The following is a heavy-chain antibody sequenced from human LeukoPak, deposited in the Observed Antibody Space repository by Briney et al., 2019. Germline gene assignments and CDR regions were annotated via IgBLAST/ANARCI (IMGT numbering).Heavy chain of an antibody. J-gene: IGHJ4*02. Sequence: SETLSLTCTVSGGSISSYYWSWIRQPPGKGLEWIGYIYYSGSTYYNPSLKSRVTISVDTSKNQFSLKLSSVTAADTAVYYCAREVDTIFGVVNWGQGTLVTVSS. D-gene: IGHD3-3*01. CDR3: AREVDTIFGVVN. CDR2: IYYSGST. V-gene: IGHV4-30-4*01. CDR1: GGSISSYY.